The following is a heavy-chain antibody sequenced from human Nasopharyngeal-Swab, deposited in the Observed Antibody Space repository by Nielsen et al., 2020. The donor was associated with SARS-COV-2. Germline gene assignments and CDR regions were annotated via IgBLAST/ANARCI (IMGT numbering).Heavy chain of an antibody. CDR3: TRLGGYDSSGYYPIDY. CDR2: IRSKANSYAT. V-gene: IGHV3-73*01. CDR1: GFTFSGSD. D-gene: IGHD3-22*01. J-gene: IGHJ4*02. Sequence: GESLKISCAASGFTFSGSDMHWVRQASGKGLEWVGRIRSKANSYATAYAASVKGRFTISRDDSKNTAYLQMNSLKTEDTAVYYCTRLGGYDSSGYYPIDYWCQGTLVTVSS.